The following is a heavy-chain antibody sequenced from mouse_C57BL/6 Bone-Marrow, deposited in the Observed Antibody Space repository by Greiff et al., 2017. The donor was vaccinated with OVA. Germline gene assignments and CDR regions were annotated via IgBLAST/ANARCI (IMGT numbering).Heavy chain of an antibody. CDR2: IYPGSGST. CDR3: ARDYGYPSWFAY. J-gene: IGHJ3*01. V-gene: IGHV1-55*01. Sequence: VQLKQPGAELVKPGASVKMSCKASGYTFTSYWITWVKQRPGQGLEWIGDIYPGSGSTNYNEKFKSKATLTVDTSSSTAYMQLSSLTSEDSAVYYCARDYGYPSWFAYWGQGTLVTVSA. CDR1: GYTFTSYW. D-gene: IGHD2-2*01.